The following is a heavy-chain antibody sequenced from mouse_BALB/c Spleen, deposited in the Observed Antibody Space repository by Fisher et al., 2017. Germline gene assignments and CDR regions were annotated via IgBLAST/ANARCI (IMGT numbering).Heavy chain of an antibody. V-gene: IGHV5-17*02. Sequence: VRFTISRDNPKNTLFLQMTSLRSEDTAMYYCARSRDYYYAMDYWGQGTSVTVSS. J-gene: IGHJ4*01. CDR3: ARSRDYYYAMDY.